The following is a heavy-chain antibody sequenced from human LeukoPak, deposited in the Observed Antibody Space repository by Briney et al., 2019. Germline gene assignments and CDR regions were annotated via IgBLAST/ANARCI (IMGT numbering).Heavy chain of an antibody. Sequence: SETLSLTCTVSGGSISSYYWSWIRQPAGKGLEWIGRIYTSGSTTYNPSLKSRVTMSVDTSKNQFSLKLSSVTAADTAVYYCARAMVRGVITLRFDYWGQGTLVTVSS. CDR2: IYTSGST. J-gene: IGHJ4*02. CDR3: ARAMVRGVITLRFDY. D-gene: IGHD3-10*01. CDR1: GGSISSYY. V-gene: IGHV4-4*07.